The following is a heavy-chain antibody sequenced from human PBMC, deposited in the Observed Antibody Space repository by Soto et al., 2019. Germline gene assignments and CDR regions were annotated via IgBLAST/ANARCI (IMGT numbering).Heavy chain of an antibody. CDR1: GGTFSSYA. Sequence: QVQLVQSGAEVKKPESSVKVSCKASGGTFSSYAISWVRQAPGQGLEWMGGIIPIFGTADYAQKFQGRVTITADESTSTAYMGLSSLRSEDTAVYYCALHYGSGSNYYYSGRDVWGQGTTVTVSS. V-gene: IGHV1-69*12. CDR2: IIPIFGTA. D-gene: IGHD3-10*01. CDR3: ALHYGSGSNYYYSGRDV. J-gene: IGHJ6*02.